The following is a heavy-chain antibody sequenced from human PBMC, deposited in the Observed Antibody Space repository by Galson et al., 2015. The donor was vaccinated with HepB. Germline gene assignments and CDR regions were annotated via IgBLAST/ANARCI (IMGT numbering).Heavy chain of an antibody. CDR3: ARGLRTPIVNAFDI. D-gene: IGHD2-15*01. Sequence: SVKVSCKVSGYTLTELSMHWVRQAPGKGLEWMGGFDPEDGETIYAQNFQGRVTITADESTSTAYMELSSLRFEDTAVYYCARGLRTPIVNAFDIWGQGTMVTV. V-gene: IGHV1-24*01. CDR2: FDPEDGET. J-gene: IGHJ3*02. CDR1: GYTLTELS.